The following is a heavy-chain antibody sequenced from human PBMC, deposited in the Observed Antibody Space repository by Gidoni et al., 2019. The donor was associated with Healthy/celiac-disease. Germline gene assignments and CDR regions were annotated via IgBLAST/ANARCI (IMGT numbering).Heavy chain of an antibody. D-gene: IGHD6-19*01. CDR3: AREKAVASLAGWFDP. CDR2: IYYSGST. J-gene: IGHJ5*02. Sequence: QVQLQESGPGLVKPSETLSLTCTVSGGSISSYYWSWIRQPPGKGLEWIGYIYYSGSTNYNPSLKSRVTISVDTSKNQFSLKLSSVTAADTAVYYCAREKAVASLAGWFDPWGQGTLVTVSS. CDR1: GGSISSYY. V-gene: IGHV4-59*01.